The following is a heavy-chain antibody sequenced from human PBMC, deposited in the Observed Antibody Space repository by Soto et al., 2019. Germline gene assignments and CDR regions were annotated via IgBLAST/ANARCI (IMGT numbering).Heavy chain of an antibody. CDR1: GDTFTSYY. CDR2: IMPHGGST. Sequence: ASVKVSCKAPGDTFTSYYLNWVRQAPGQGLEWMGVIMPHGGSTKYAQKFQGRDTMTRDTSRSTVYMELRSPRSDDTAIYYCARSSGGNFGIIIEGSNWFDPWGQGTLVTVSS. J-gene: IGHJ5*02. V-gene: IGHV1-46*01. D-gene: IGHD3-3*01. CDR3: ARSSGGNFGIIIEGSNWFDP.